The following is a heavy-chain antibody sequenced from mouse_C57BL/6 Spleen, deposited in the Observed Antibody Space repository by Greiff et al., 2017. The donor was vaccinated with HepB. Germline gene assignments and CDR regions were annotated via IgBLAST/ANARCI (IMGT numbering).Heavy chain of an antibody. D-gene: IGHD2-3*01. Sequence: EVQVVESGGDLVKPGGSLKLSCAASGFTFSSYGMSWVRQTPDKRLEWVATISSGGSYTYYPDSVKGRFTISRDNAKNTLYLQMSSLKSEDTAMYYCARRFYDGPFYFDYWGQGTTLTVSS. CDR3: ARRFYDGPFYFDY. CDR2: ISSGGSYT. J-gene: IGHJ2*01. V-gene: IGHV5-6*01. CDR1: GFTFSSYG.